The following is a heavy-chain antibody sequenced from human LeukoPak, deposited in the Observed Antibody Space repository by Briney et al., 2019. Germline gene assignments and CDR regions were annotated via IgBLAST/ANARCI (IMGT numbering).Heavy chain of an antibody. V-gene: IGHV1-58*02. D-gene: IGHD5-18*01. CDR1: GFTFTSSA. Sequence: SVKVSXKASGFTFTSSAMQWGRQARGQRVECIGWIFVGSGNTNYAQKFQERVTITRDMSTSTAYMELSSLRSEDTAVYYCAALRPPLNSYGYYYYYYMDVWGKGTTVTVSS. CDR3: AALRPPLNSYGYYYYYYMDV. J-gene: IGHJ6*03. CDR2: IFVGSGNT.